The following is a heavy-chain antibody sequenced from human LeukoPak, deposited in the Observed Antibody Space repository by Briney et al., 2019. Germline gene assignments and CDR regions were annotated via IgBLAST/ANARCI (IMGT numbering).Heavy chain of an antibody. CDR2: ISNTGSDT. V-gene: IGHV3-23*01. Sequence: PGGSLRFSCAASGFTFSNYAMSWVRQAPGKGVEWVSTISNTGSDTYCADSVLGRFTISRDNSENTLYLQMNNLRAEDTAMQYCAKVPYSDYGSGRPPFMDVWGQGTTVAVSS. CDR3: AKVPYSDYGSGRPPFMDV. CDR1: GFTFSNYA. D-gene: IGHD3-10*01. J-gene: IGHJ6*02.